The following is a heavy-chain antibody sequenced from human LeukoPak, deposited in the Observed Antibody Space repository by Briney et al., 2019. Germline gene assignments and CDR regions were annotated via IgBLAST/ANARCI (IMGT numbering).Heavy chain of an antibody. CDR1: GFIFSSYS. J-gene: IGHJ4*02. D-gene: IGHD3-10*01. V-gene: IGHV3-30*02. CDR2: IRYDGSNK. CDR3: AKSAYGSGSDPLRY. Sequence: GGSLRLSCAASGFIFSSYSMNWVRQAPGKGLEWVAFIRYDGSNKYYADSVKGRFTISRDNSKNTLYLQMNSLRAEDTAVYYCAKSAYGSGSDPLRYWGQGTLVTVSS.